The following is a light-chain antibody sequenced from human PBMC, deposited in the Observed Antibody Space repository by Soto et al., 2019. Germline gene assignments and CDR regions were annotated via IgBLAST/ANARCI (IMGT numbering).Light chain of an antibody. CDR2: SNN. V-gene: IGLV1-44*01. Sequence: QSVLTQPQSASGTPGQRVTISCSGRSSNIGSNTVNWYQQLPGTAPKLVIYSNNQRPTGVPDRFSASKCGTAASLAISGLQSEDEADDYWAARDDSQDYVFGTGTPLTVL. CDR1: SSNIGSNT. J-gene: IGLJ1*01. CDR3: AARDDSQDYV.